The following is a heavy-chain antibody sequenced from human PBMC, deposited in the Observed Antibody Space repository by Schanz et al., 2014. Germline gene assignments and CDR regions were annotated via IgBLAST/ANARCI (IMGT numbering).Heavy chain of an antibody. CDR3: ARDYERALSPPRHDAFDV. CDR1: GFTFSASA. V-gene: IGHV3-48*01. Sequence: EVQLVESGGGLVQPGGSLKLSCAASGFTFSASAMHWVRQAPGKGLEWVSYISGSSSTKYYADSVKGRFTISRDNGKKSLYRQKNSVRAEDTAGYLGARDYERALSPPRHDAFDVWGQGTVVTVSS. D-gene: IGHD3-16*01. CDR2: ISGSSSTK. J-gene: IGHJ3*01.